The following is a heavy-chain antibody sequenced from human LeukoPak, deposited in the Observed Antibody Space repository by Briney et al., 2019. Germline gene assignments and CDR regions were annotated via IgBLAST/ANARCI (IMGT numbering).Heavy chain of an antibody. CDR1: GYTFTSYD. CDR2: MNPNSGNT. Sequence: ASVKVSCKASGYTFTSYDINWVRQATGQGLEWMGWMNPNSGNTGYAQKFQGRVTITRNTSISTAYMELSSLRSEDTAVYYCARASSAGSVWFGELWYFDYWGQGTLVTVSS. V-gene: IGHV1-8*03. D-gene: IGHD3-10*01. J-gene: IGHJ4*02. CDR3: ARASSAGSVWFGELWYFDY.